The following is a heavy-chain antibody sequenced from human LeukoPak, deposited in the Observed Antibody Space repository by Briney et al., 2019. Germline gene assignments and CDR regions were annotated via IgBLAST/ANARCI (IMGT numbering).Heavy chain of an antibody. Sequence: GGSLRLSCAASGFTFSSYAMHWVRQAPGKGMELVAVISYDGSNKYYADSVKGRFTISRDNSKNTLYLQMNSLRAEDTAVYYCASGKAGTASWFDYWGQGTLVTVSS. V-gene: IGHV3-30-3*01. J-gene: IGHJ4*02. CDR3: ASGKAGTASWFDY. CDR2: ISYDGSNK. D-gene: IGHD1-1*01. CDR1: GFTFSSYA.